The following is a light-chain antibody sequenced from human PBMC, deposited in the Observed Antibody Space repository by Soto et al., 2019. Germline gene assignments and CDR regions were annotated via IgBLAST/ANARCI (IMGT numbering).Light chain of an antibody. CDR2: KAS. Sequence: DIQMTQSPSTLSASVGDRVIITCRASQSISSWLAWYQQKPGTAPKLLIYKASTLQSGVPSRFSGSGSGIEFTLTISSLQPDDSATYYCQQYSDNWTFGQGTKV. V-gene: IGKV1-5*03. CDR3: QQYSDNWT. J-gene: IGKJ1*01. CDR1: QSISSW.